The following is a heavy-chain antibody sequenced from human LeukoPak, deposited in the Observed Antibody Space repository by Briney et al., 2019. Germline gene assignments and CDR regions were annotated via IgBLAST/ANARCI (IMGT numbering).Heavy chain of an antibody. D-gene: IGHD3-22*01. J-gene: IGHJ4*02. V-gene: IGHV3-53*01. CDR3: ARDYYDSSGYSD. CDR2: IYSGGST. CDR1: RFTVSSNY. Sequence: PGVSLTLSCAASRFTVSSNYMSWVRQAPGKGLEGVSVIYSGGSTYYADSVKGRFTISRDNSKNPLYLQMNSLRAEDTAVYYCARDYYDSSGYSDWGQGTLVTVSS.